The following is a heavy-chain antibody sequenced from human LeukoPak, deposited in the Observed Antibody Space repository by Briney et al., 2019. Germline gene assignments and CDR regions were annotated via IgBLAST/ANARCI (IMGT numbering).Heavy chain of an antibody. D-gene: IGHD3-16*02. Sequence: GGSLRLSCAASGFTFSSYAMSWVRQAPGKGLEWVSAISGSGGSTYYADSVKGRFTISRDNSKNTLYLQMNSLRAEDTAVYYCAKDSYDYVWGSYRQSYYFDYWGQGTLATVSS. CDR1: GFTFSSYA. V-gene: IGHV3-23*01. CDR2: ISGSGGST. CDR3: AKDSYDYVWGSYRQSYYFDY. J-gene: IGHJ4*02.